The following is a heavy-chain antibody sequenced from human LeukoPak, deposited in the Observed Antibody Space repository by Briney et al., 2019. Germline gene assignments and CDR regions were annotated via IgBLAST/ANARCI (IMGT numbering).Heavy chain of an antibody. J-gene: IGHJ4*02. CDR3: VRDRRDTSTWTPDY. Sequence: GASVKVSCTASGYTFTGYFMHWVRQAPGLGLEWMGWINPNSGGTNYAQKFQGRVTMARDTSISTAYIELSRLRSDDTAIYYCVRDRRDTSTWTPDYWGQGTLVTVSS. D-gene: IGHD2-2*01. CDR1: GYTFTGYF. CDR2: INPNSGGT. V-gene: IGHV1-2*02.